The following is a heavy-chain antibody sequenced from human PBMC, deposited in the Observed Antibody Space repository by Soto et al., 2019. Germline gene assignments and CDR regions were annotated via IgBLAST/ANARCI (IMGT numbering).Heavy chain of an antibody. J-gene: IGHJ4*02. D-gene: IGHD3-10*01. Sequence: EVQLVDSGGGSVQPGGSLRLSCAASGFSLSSYWMHWVRQAPGKGLVWVSRVNSDGSNTIYADSVKGRFTISRDNAKNTLYLQMNSLRVEDTAMYYCGRGGDYGSGRVDYWGQGTLVTVSS. CDR1: GFSLSSYW. CDR3: GRGGDYGSGRVDY. V-gene: IGHV3-74*01. CDR2: VNSDGSNT.